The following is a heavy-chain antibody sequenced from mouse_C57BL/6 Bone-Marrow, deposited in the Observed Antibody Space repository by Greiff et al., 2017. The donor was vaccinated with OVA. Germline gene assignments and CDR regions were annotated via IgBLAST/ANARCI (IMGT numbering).Heavy chain of an antibody. CDR3: VRDQGLLRGFGFAY. Sequence: EVQLVESGGGLVQPKGSLKLSCAASGFTFNTYAMHWVRQAPGKGLEWVARIRSKSSNYATYYADSVKDRFTISRDDSQSMLYLQMNNLKTEDTAMYYCVRDQGLLRGFGFAYWGQGTLVTVSA. V-gene: IGHV10-3*01. D-gene: IGHD2-10*01. J-gene: IGHJ3*01. CDR1: GFTFNTYA. CDR2: IRSKSSNYAT.